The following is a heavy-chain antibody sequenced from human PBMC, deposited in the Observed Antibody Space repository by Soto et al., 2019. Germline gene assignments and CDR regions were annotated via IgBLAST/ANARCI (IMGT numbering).Heavy chain of an antibody. CDR2: ISYDGSNK. D-gene: IGHD3-3*01. CDR1: GFPFSSYC. CDR3: AKGGGFGEFYDCWSGYYYYGMDV. V-gene: IGHV3-30*18. Sequence: PGGSLRLSCAASGFPFSSYCMHWVRQAPGKGLEWVAVISYDGSNKYYADSVKGRFTISRDNSKNTLYLQMNSLRAEDTAVYYCAKGGGFGEFYDCWSGYYYYGMDVWGQGTTVTVSS. J-gene: IGHJ6*02.